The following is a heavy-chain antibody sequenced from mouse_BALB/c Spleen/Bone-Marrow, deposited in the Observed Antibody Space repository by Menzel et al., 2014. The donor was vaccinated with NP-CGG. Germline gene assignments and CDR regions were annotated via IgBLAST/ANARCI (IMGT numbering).Heavy chain of an antibody. CDR3: ARPRQLGLPYYFDD. CDR2: INPYNDGT. V-gene: IGHV1-14*01. D-gene: IGHD3-2*01. Sequence: VQLKQSGPELVKPGASVKMSCKASGYTFTSYVMHWVKQKPGQGLEWIGYINPYNDGTKYNEKFKGKATLTSDKSSSTAYMELSSLTSEDSAVYYCARPRQLGLPYYFDDWGQGTTRTVSS. CDR1: GYTFTSYV. J-gene: IGHJ2*01.